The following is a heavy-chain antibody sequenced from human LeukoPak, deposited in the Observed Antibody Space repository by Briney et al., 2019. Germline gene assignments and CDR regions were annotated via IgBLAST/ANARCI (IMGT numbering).Heavy chain of an antibody. D-gene: IGHD2-2*01. CDR3: ASQTGYCSSTSCSVDY. V-gene: IGHV3-48*03. J-gene: IGHJ4*02. CDR1: GFTFSSYE. Sequence: PGGSLRLSCAASGFTFSSYEMNWVRQAPGKGPEWVSYISSSGSTIYYADSVKGRFTISRDNAKNSLYLQMNSLRAEDTAVYYCASQTGYCSSTSCSVDYWGQGTLVTVSS. CDR2: ISSSGSTI.